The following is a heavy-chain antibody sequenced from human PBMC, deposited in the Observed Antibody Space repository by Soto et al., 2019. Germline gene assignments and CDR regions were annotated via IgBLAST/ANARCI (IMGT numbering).Heavy chain of an antibody. CDR2: ISYDGSNK. CDR3: ARAPTHYYDRSGYFQH. D-gene: IGHD3-22*01. Sequence: GGSLRLSCAASGFTFSSYAMHWVRQAPGKGLEWVAVISYDGSNKYYADSVKGRFTISRDNSKNTLYLQMNSLRAEDTAVYYCARAPTHYYDRSGYFQHWGQGTLVTVSS. J-gene: IGHJ1*01. CDR1: GFTFSSYA. V-gene: IGHV3-30-3*01.